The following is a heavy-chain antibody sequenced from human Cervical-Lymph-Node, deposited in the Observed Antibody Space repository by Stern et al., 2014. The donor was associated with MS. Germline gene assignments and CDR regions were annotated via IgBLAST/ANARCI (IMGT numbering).Heavy chain of an antibody. V-gene: IGHV5-51*01. CDR3: ARQTTAWASDV. J-gene: IGHJ4*02. D-gene: IGHD1-14*01. CDR2: IYPGHSDP. CDR1: GFKFSIYW. Sequence: EVQLVESGAELIRPGESLKISCKGSGFKFSIYWIAWVRQMPGKGLEWMGIIYPGHSDPGYSPSFQGQFTMSADKSTSTAYLQWSSLNASDTAMYFCARQTTAWASDVWGQGTLVTVSS.